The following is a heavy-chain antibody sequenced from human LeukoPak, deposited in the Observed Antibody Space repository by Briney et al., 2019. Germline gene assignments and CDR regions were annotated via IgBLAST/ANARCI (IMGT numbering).Heavy chain of an antibody. CDR2: ISSSSSSTI. J-gene: IGHJ5*02. Sequence: GGSLRLSCAASGFTFSSYSMNWVRQAPGKGMEWVSYISSSSSSTIYYADSVKGRFTISRDNAKNSLYLQMNSLRDEDTDVYYCAREPVGGDWFDPWGQGTLVTVSS. CDR1: GFTFSSYS. D-gene: IGHD2-2*01. V-gene: IGHV3-48*02. CDR3: AREPVGGDWFDP.